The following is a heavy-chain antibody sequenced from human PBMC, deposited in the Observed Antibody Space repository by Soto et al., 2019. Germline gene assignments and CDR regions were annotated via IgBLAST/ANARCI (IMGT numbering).Heavy chain of an antibody. CDR3: VKDLYYYGSGSFNYYYYYGMDV. D-gene: IGHD3-10*01. CDR2: ISSNGGST. V-gene: IGHV3-64D*06. CDR1: GFTFDDYG. Sequence: GGSLRLSCAASGFTFDDYGMSWVRQAPGKGLEYVSAISSNGGSTYYADSVKGRFTISRDNSKNTLYLQMSSLRAEDTAVYYCVKDLYYYGSGSFNYYYYYGMDVWGQGTTVTVSS. J-gene: IGHJ6*02.